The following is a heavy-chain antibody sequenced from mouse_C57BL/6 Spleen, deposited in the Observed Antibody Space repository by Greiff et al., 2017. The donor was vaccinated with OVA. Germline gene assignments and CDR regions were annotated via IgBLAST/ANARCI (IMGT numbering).Heavy chain of an antibody. J-gene: IGHJ2*01. D-gene: IGHD1-1*01. CDR3: ARHGYGSSYPYYCDY. CDR2: FYPGSGSI. CDR1: GYTFTEYT. V-gene: IGHV1-62-2*01. Sequence: VNVVESGAELVKPGASVKLSCKASGYTFTEYTIHWVKQRSGQGLEWIGWFYPGSGSIKYNEKFKDKATLTADKSSSTVYMELSRLTSEDSAVYFCARHGYGSSYPYYCDYWGQGTTRTVSS.